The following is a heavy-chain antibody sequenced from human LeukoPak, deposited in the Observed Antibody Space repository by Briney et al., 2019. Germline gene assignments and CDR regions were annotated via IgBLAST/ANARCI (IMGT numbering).Heavy chain of an antibody. CDR3: ARDPGRSGGSCYSDY. D-gene: IGHD2-15*01. CDR2: ISSSGSGTYI. Sequence: GGSLRLSCAASGFTFDSFSMTWVRQAPGKGLEWVSTISSSGSGTYIYYADSVKGRFTISRDNAKNSLYLQMNSLRAEDTAVYYCARDPGRSGGSCYSDYWGQGTLVTVSS. J-gene: IGHJ4*02. V-gene: IGHV3-21*01. CDR1: GFTFDSFS.